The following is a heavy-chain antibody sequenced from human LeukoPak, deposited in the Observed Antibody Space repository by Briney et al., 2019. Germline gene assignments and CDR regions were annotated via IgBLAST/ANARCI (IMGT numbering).Heavy chain of an antibody. CDR1: GCSISKCSYY. Sequence: PSETLSLTCTVSGCSISKCSYYWGWIRQPPGKGLEWIGSIYYSGSTFYNPSLKSRVTISVDTSKTQFSLKLSSVTAADTAVYYCASHLTAMVDYWGQGTLVTVSS. D-gene: IGHD5-18*01. V-gene: IGHV4-39*01. CDR3: ASHLTAMVDY. J-gene: IGHJ4*02. CDR2: IYYSGST.